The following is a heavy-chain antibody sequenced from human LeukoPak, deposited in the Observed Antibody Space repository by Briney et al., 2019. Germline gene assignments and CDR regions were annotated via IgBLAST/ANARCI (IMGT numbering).Heavy chain of an antibody. CDR2: ISAYNGNT. J-gene: IGHJ5*02. CDR3: ARGDDSSGYSLQAT. D-gene: IGHD3-22*01. Sequence: ASVKVSCKASGYTFTSYGISWVRQAPGQGLEWMGWISAYNGNTNYAQKLQGRVTMTTDTSTSTAYMELSSLRSEDTAVYYCARGDDSSGYSLQATWGQGTLVTVSS. V-gene: IGHV1-18*01. CDR1: GYTFTSYG.